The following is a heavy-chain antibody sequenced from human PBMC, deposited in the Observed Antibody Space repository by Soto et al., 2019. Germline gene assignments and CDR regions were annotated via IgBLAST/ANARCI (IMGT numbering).Heavy chain of an antibody. Sequence: EVQLVESGGGLVQPGGSLRLSCAASGFTFSSYWMSWVRQAPGKGLEWVANIKQDGSEKYYVDSVKGRFTISRDNAENSLYLQMNSLRAEDTAVYYCARDYRKGHSSSSWGYWGQGTLVTVSS. J-gene: IGHJ4*02. CDR1: GFTFSSYW. V-gene: IGHV3-7*05. D-gene: IGHD6-6*01. CDR2: IKQDGSEK. CDR3: ARDYRKGHSSSSWGY.